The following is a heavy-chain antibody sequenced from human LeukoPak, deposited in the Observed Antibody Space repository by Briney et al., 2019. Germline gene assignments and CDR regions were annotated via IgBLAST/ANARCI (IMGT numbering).Heavy chain of an antibody. V-gene: IGHV4-61*01. CDR3: ARDSGDFDY. J-gene: IGHJ4*02. CDR2: ISYSGST. Sequence: PSETLSLTCTVSGGSFTSGRNHWNWIRQPPGKGLEWIGYISYSGSTNYNPSLKSRVTISIDTSKNQFSLKLSSVTAADTAVYYCARDSGDFDYWGQGTLVTVSS. CDR1: GGSFTSGRNH.